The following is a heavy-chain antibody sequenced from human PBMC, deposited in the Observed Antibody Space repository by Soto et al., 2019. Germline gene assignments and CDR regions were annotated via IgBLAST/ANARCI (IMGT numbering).Heavy chain of an antibody. D-gene: IGHD2-2*01. CDR3: ARDGAFVVVPAATGNYYMDV. CDR2: IYSGGST. J-gene: IGHJ6*03. CDR1: GFTVSSNY. V-gene: IGHV3-66*01. Sequence: PGGSLRLSCAASGFTVSSNYMSWVRQAPGKGLEWVSVIYSGGSTYYADSVKGRFTISRDNSKNTLYLQMNSLRAEDTAVYYCARDGAFVVVPAATGNYYMDVWGKGTTVTVSS.